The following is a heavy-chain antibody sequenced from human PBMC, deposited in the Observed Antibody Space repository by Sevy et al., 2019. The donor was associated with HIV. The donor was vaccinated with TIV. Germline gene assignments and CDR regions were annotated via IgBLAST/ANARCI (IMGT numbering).Heavy chain of an antibody. CDR3: AKPLRVTTILDYFDS. Sequence: GGSLRLSCVASGFTVSSYGMAWVRQAPGKGLEWVAVISFDGNYEDYADSVKGRFTISRDNSKKTVYLQMNSLRPEDTAVYYCAKPLRVTTILDYFDSWGQGTLVTVSS. CDR1: GFTVSSYG. CDR2: ISFDGNYE. V-gene: IGHV3-30*18. J-gene: IGHJ4*02. D-gene: IGHD1-1*01.